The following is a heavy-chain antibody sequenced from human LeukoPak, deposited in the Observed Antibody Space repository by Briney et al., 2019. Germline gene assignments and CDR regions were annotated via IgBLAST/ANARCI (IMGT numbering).Heavy chain of an antibody. CDR1: EFSFSSSN. J-gene: IGHJ4*02. D-gene: IGHD6-6*01. V-gene: IGHV3-48*04. Sequence: GGSLRLSCAASEFSFSSSNMNWVRQAPGKGLEWISYISGSSSTIFYADSVKGRFTISRDNAKNSLYLQMNSLRAEDTAVYYCARGLRYSSSLWGQGTLVTVSS. CDR3: ARGLRYSSSL. CDR2: ISGSSSTI.